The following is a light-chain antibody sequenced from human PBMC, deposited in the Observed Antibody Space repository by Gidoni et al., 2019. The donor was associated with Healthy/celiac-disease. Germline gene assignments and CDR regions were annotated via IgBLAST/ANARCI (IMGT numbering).Light chain of an antibody. Sequence: DIQMTQSPSSLSASVGDRVTITCRASQSISSYLNWYQQKPGKAPNLLIYAASSVQSGVPSRFSGSGSGTDFALTISSLQPEDVATYYCQQSYSSFGGGTKVEIK. CDR2: AAS. J-gene: IGKJ4*01. V-gene: IGKV1-39*01. CDR3: QQSYSS. CDR1: QSISSY.